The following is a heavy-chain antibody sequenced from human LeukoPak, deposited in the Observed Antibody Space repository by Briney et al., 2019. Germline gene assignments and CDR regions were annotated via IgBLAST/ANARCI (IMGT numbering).Heavy chain of an antibody. CDR3: ARETNNSGFDY. CDR1: GFTFSSYW. Sequence: GGSQRLSCAASGFTFSSYWMTWVRQAPGRGLEWVANINQDGTEKYYVDSVKGRFTISRDNAKNSLYLQMNSLRAEDTAVYYCARETNNSGFDYWGQGTLVTVSS. J-gene: IGHJ4*02. D-gene: IGHD1/OR15-1a*01. CDR2: INQDGTEK. V-gene: IGHV3-7*01.